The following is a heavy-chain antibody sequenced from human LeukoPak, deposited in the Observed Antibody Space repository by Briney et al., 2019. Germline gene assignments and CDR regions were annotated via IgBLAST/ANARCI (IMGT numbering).Heavy chain of an antibody. CDR1: GGSMSSGSYY. CDR2: IYTSGST. V-gene: IGHV4-61*02. CDR3: ASFLVGATTLLDY. J-gene: IGHJ4*02. Sequence: PSETLSLTCTVSGGSMSSGSYYWSWIRQPAGKGLEWIGRIYTSGSTNYNPSLKSRVTISVDTSKNQFSLKLSSVTAADTAVYYCASFLVGATTLLDYWGQGTLVTVSS. D-gene: IGHD1-26*01.